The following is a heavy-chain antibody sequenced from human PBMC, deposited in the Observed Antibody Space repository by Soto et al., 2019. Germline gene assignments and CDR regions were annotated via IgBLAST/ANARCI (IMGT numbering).Heavy chain of an antibody. CDR1: GFSLSTSGMC. Sequence: SGATLVNPTQTLRLTCTFSGFSLSTSGMCVSWIRQPPGKALEWLARIDWDDDKYYSTSLKTRLTISKDTSKNQVVLTMTNMDPVDTATYYYARIRSVAGYFDYWGQGTLVTVSS. D-gene: IGHD6-19*01. V-gene: IGHV2-70*11. CDR2: IDWDDDK. J-gene: IGHJ4*02. CDR3: ARIRSVAGYFDY.